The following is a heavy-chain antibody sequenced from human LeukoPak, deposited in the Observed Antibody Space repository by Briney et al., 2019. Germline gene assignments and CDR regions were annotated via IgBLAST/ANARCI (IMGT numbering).Heavy chain of an antibody. D-gene: IGHD3-10*01. Sequence: PGGSLRLSCRASGFPYDDHRVSGLRQAPGKGLEWVSGINWNGGSTGYADSVKGRFTISRDNAKNSLYLQMNSLRAEDTALYYCSRGYGSGEDVVYWVEGSLVTVSS. J-gene: IGHJ4*02. CDR1: GFPYDDHR. CDR3: SRGYGSGEDVVY. V-gene: IGHV3-20*04. CDR2: INWNGGST.